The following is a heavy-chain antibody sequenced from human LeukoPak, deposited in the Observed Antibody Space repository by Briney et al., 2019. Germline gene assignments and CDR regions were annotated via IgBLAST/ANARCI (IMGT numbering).Heavy chain of an antibody. Sequence: HPGGSLRLSCAASTLSLGPYGMHWVRQAPGKGLEWVAFIQYDENNKYYADSVKGRFTVSRDNSKNTLYLQMDSLRVEDTAVYYCAKARIGYCTTSSCYYFDNWGQGTLVTVAS. CDR2: IQYDENNK. J-gene: IGHJ4*02. CDR3: AKARIGYCTTSSCYYFDN. D-gene: IGHD2-8*01. V-gene: IGHV3-30*02. CDR1: TLSLGPYG.